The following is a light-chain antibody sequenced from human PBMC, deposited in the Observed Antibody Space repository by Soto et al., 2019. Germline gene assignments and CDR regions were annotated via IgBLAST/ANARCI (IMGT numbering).Light chain of an antibody. CDR1: QSIGTY. CDR3: QQRNPLT. Sequence: EIVLTQSPATLSLSPGGRATLSCRASQSIGTYLAWYQQKPGQAPRLLIYDASNRATGIPARFSGGGSGTDFTLTISSLEPEDFAVYYCQQRNPLTFGGGTKVDIK. J-gene: IGKJ4*01. CDR2: DAS. V-gene: IGKV3-11*01.